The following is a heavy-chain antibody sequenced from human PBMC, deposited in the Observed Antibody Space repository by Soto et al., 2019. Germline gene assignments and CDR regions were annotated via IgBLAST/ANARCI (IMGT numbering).Heavy chain of an antibody. D-gene: IGHD6-19*01. CDR3: ARPLYSSGWRYYYYGMDV. CDR2: IWYDGSNK. Sequence: QVQLVESGGGVVQPGRSLRLSCAASGFTFSSYGMHWVRQAPGKGLEWVAVIWYDGSNKYYADSVKGRFTISRDNSKNTLYLQMNSLRAEDTAVYYCARPLYSSGWRYYYYGMDVWGQGTTVTVSS. V-gene: IGHV3-33*01. J-gene: IGHJ6*02. CDR1: GFTFSSYG.